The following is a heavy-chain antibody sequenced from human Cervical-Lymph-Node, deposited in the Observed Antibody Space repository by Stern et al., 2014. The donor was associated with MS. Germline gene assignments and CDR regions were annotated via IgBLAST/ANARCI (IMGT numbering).Heavy chain of an antibody. CDR2: IIPILGIA. D-gene: IGHD2-2*01. Sequence: QVQLVQSGAEVKKPGSSVKVSCKASGGTFSSYTISWGRQAPGQGLEWMGRIIPILGIAKYAQKFQGRVTITADKSTSTAYMELSSLRSEDTAVYYCARGRIVVVPAAHTSPYYYYGMDVWGQGTTVTVSS. CDR3: ARGRIVVVPAAHTSPYYYYGMDV. CDR1: GGTFSSYT. J-gene: IGHJ6*02. V-gene: IGHV1-69*09.